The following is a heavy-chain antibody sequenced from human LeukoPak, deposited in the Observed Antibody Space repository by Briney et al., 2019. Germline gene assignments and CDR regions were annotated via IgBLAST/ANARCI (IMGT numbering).Heavy chain of an antibody. Sequence: GGSLRLSCTTSGFTFSTYAMSWVRQAPGKGLEWVSAISGSGGSTYYADSVKGRITISRDNSKNTLYLQMNSLRAEDTAVYYCAKAGLYSGYEGYWGQGTLVTVSS. V-gene: IGHV3-23*01. J-gene: IGHJ4*02. CDR2: ISGSGGST. CDR1: GFTFSTYA. CDR3: AKAGLYSGYEGY. D-gene: IGHD5-12*01.